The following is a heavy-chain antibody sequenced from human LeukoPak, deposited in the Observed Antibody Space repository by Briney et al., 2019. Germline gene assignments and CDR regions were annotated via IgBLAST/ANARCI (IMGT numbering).Heavy chain of an antibody. Sequence: SETLSLTCAVYGGSFSGYYWGWIRQPPGKGLEWIGSMYFSGNTFYNPSLRSRVTISVDRSKNQFSLKLNSVTAADTAVYYCARPWARQNWFDPWGQGILVTVSS. D-gene: IGHD2/OR15-2a*01. V-gene: IGHV4-34*01. CDR1: GGSFSGYY. CDR2: MYFSGNT. CDR3: ARPWARQNWFDP. J-gene: IGHJ5*02.